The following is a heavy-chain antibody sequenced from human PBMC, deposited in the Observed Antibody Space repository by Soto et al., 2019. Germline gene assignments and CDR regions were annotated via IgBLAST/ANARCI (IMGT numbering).Heavy chain of an antibody. CDR3: AREGSIAARSGGFEI. Sequence: GGSLRLSCAASGFTFSSYAMHWVRQAPGKGLEWVAVISYDGSNKYYADSVKGRFTISRDNSKNTLYLQMNSLRAEDTAVYYCAREGSIAARSGGFEIWGQGTMVTVSS. D-gene: IGHD6-6*01. J-gene: IGHJ3*02. V-gene: IGHV3-30-3*01. CDR1: GFTFSSYA. CDR2: ISYDGSNK.